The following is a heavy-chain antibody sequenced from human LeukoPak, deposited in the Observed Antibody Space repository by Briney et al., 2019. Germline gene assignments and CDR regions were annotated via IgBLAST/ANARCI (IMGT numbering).Heavy chain of an antibody. Sequence: GSLRLSCAASGFTFSDYYMSWIRQAPGKGLEWVSYISSSSSYTNYADSVKGRFTISRDNAKNSLYLQMNSLRAEDTAVYYCARYGDSYGSKGKGAFDIWGQGTMATVSS. CDR1: GFTFSDYY. CDR2: ISSSSSYT. CDR3: ARYGDSYGSKGKGAFDI. J-gene: IGHJ3*02. V-gene: IGHV3-11*06. D-gene: IGHD5-18*01.